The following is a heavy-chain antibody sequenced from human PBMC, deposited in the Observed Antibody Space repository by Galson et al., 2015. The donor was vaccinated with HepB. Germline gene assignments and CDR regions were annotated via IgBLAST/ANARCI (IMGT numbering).Heavy chain of an antibody. CDR1: GGTFSSYG. D-gene: IGHD4-23*01. V-gene: IGHV1-69*06. CDR3: ARPRVTVANYDASDI. Sequence: SVKVSCKASGGTFSSYGISWVRQAPGQGLEWMGGIIPIFGTTNYAQKFQGRVTITADKSTSTAYMELSSLRSEDTAVYYCARPRVTVANYDASDIWGQGTMVTVSS. CDR2: IIPIFGTT. J-gene: IGHJ3*02.